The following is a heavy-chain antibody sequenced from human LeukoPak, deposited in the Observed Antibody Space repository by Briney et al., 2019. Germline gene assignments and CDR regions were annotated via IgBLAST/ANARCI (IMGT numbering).Heavy chain of an antibody. CDR2: ISTAGDP. V-gene: IGHV3-13*05. J-gene: IGHJ3*02. D-gene: IGHD2-2*01. CDR3: AGQARPGSAEGAFDI. Sequence: GGSLRLACTASGFTFSSYDMHWVRQDKGKGLEWVSAISTAGDPYYLGSVKGRFTISRENAKNSFYLQMNSLRAGDTAVYYCAGQARPGSAEGAFDIWGQGTMVTVSS. CDR1: GFTFSSYD.